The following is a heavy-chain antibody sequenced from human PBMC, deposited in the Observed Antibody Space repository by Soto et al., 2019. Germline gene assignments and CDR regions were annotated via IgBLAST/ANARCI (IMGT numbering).Heavy chain of an antibody. CDR1: GGSMSSYY. Sequence: SETLSLTCTVSGGSMSSYYWTWLRQSPGRGLEWIGYISYGGSTYYNPSLKSRVTISADTSKDQFSLRMNSMIAADTAVYYCARADPDASVGYWGQGTLVTVSS. D-gene: IGHD2-15*01. CDR3: ARADPDASVGY. J-gene: IGHJ4*02. V-gene: IGHV4-59*01. CDR2: ISYGGST.